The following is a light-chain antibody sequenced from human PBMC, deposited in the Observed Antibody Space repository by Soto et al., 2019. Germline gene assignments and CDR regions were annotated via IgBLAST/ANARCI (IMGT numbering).Light chain of an antibody. CDR3: QEYGSSRT. J-gene: IGKJ1*01. CDR2: ATS. CDR1: QSVSSSY. Sequence: EIVLTQSPVTLSLSPGERATLSCRASQSVSSSYLAWYQQNPGQAPRLLIYATSSGATGIPDRFSGSGSGTDFTLTISRLEPEDFAVYYCQEYGSSRTFGQGTKVEIK. V-gene: IGKV3-20*01.